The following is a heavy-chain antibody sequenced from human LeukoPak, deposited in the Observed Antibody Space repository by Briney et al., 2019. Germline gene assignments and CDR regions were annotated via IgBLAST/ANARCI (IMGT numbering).Heavy chain of an antibody. CDR1: GFTFDDYG. CDR2: INWNGGST. V-gene: IGHV3-20*04. Sequence: GGSLRLPCAASGFTFDDYGMSRVRQAPGKGLEWVSGINWNGGSTGYADSVKGRFTISRDNAKNSLYLQMNSLRAEDTALYYCARVENDYDSSGYSGGWGQGTLVTVSS. J-gene: IGHJ4*02. CDR3: ARVENDYDSSGYSGG. D-gene: IGHD3-22*01.